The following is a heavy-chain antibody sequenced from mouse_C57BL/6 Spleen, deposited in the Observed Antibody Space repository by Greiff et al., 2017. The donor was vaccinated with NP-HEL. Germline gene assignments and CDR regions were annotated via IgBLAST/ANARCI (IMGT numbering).Heavy chain of an antibody. V-gene: IGHV1-26*01. CDR1: GYTFTDYY. CDR2: INPNNGGT. Sequence: VQLQQSGPELVKPGASVKISCKASGYTFTDYYMNWVKQSHGKSLEWIGDINPNNGGTSYNQKFKGKATLTVDKSSSTAYMELRSLTSEDSAVYYCARYTTVVAFDYWGQGTTLTVSS. D-gene: IGHD1-1*01. J-gene: IGHJ2*01. CDR3: ARYTTVVAFDY.